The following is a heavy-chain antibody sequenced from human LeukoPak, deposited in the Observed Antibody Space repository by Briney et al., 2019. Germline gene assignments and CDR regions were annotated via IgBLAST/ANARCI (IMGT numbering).Heavy chain of an antibody. CDR1: GFTFDDYG. CDR3: AREYGDYSSYFDL. V-gene: IGHV3-20*04. D-gene: IGHD4-17*01. J-gene: IGHJ2*01. CDR2: ITWNGAST. Sequence: GGSLRLSCAASGFTFDDYGMSWVRQAPGKGLEWVTSITWNGASTGFADSVKGRFTISRDNAKNSLYLGMSSLRAEDTALYYCAREYGDYSSYFDLWGRGTLVTVSS.